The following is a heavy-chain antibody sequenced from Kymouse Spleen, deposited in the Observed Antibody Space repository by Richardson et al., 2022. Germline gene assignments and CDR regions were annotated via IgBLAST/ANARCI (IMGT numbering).Heavy chain of an antibody. CDR2: IIPIFGTA. Sequence: QVQLVQSGAEVKKPGSSVKVSCKASGGTFSSYAISWVRQAPGQGLEWMGGIIPIFGTANYAQKFQGRVTITTDESTSTAYMELSSLRSEDTAVYYCARERGGVTMVRGVPVSLYYYYYGMDVWGQGTTVTVSS. CDR3: ARERGGVTMVRGVPVSLYYYYYGMDV. J-gene: IGHJ6*02. D-gene: IGHD3-10*01. CDR1: GGTFSSYA. V-gene: IGHV1-69*05.